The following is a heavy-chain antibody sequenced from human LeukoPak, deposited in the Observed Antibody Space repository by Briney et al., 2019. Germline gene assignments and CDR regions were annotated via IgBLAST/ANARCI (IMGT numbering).Heavy chain of an antibody. CDR3: ARDGSHCSSTSCSVGAFDI. V-gene: IGHV4-34*11. CDR2: IYNSGST. D-gene: IGHD2-2*01. Sequence: PSETLSLACAVFGGSFSDYQWSWIRQPPGKGLEWIGYIYNSGSTYNNPSLNSRVTISVDTSKNQFSLKLSSVTAADTAVYYCARDGSHCSSTSCSVGAFDIWGQGTMVTVSS. CDR1: GGSFSDYQ. J-gene: IGHJ3*02.